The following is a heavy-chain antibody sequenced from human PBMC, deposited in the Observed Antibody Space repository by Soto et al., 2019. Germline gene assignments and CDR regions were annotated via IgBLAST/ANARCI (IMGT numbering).Heavy chain of an antibody. J-gene: IGHJ4*02. CDR2: IRAKPAGGTA. Sequence: GSLRLSCATSGFDFGDYALAWVRQGPGRGLEWVAFIRAKPAGGTAEYAASVKDRFTLSRDGSESIAYLQMNSLKVEYRGMYYCSRIGPGAATGWFFDYWGQGTPVTVSS. CDR3: SRIGPGAATGWFFDY. CDR1: GFDFGDYA. D-gene: IGHD1-26*01. V-gene: IGHV3-49*04.